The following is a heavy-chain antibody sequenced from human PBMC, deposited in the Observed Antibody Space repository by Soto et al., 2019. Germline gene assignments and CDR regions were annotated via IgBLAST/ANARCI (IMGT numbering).Heavy chain of an antibody. CDR2: ISYDGSNI. Sequence: SGGSLRLSCAASGFTFNSHAMHWVRKAPGKGLEWVAVISYDGSNIYCADSVQGRFTISRDNSKNTLYLQMDSLRPEDTAIYFCARVGRSWYSSSWWPDYWGQGTVVNVSS. CDR3: ARVGRSWYSSSWWPDY. D-gene: IGHD6-13*01. J-gene: IGHJ4*02. V-gene: IGHV3-30-3*01. CDR1: GFTFNSHA.